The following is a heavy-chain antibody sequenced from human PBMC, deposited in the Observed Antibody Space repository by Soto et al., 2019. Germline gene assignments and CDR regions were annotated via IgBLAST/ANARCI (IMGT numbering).Heavy chain of an antibody. V-gene: IGHV3-33*01. J-gene: IGHJ4*02. CDR1: GFTFSSYA. Sequence: GGSLRLSCAASGFTFSSYAMHWVRQAPGKGLEWVAVIWYDGSNKYYGDSVKGRFTISRDNSKNTLYLQMNSPRAEDTAVYYCARGGEIYDILTSPPDYWGQGTLVTVSS. CDR3: ARGGEIYDILTSPPDY. CDR2: IWYDGSNK. D-gene: IGHD3-9*01.